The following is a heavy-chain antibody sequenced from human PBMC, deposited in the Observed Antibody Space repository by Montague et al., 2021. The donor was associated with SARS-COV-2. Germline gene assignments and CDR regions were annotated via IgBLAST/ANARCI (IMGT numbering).Heavy chain of an antibody. J-gene: IGHJ6*02. V-gene: IGHV4-34*01. CDR2: INHSGST. CDR3: ARGRRILLWFGELLSGGDYYGMDV. D-gene: IGHD3-10*01. CDR1: GGSFSGYY. Sequence: SETMSLTCAVYGGSFSGYYWSWIRQPPGKGLEWIGEINHSGSTHYNPSLKSRVTISVDTSKNQFSLKLSSVTAADTAVYYCARGRRILLWFGELLSGGDYYGMDVWGQGTTVTVSS.